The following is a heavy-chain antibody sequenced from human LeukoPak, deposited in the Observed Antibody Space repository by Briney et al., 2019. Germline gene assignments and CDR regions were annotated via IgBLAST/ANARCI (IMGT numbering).Heavy chain of an antibody. Sequence: PSETLSLTCSLYVSSISSSYCRSIRQPPGKGLEWIGYIHYSGSPNTNPSLKSRVTISVDTSKNQCSLKLSSVTAADTAVYYCARTTEAHSWRTRYYDYYIDVWGKGTTVTVSS. CDR2: IHYSGSP. D-gene: IGHD6-13*01. J-gene: IGHJ6*03. CDR1: VSSISSSY. CDR3: ARTTEAHSWRTRYYDYYIDV. V-gene: IGHV4-59*01.